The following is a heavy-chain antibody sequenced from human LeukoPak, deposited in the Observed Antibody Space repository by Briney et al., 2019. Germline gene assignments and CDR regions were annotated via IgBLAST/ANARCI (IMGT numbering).Heavy chain of an antibody. V-gene: IGHV3-7*01. Sequence: GGSLRLSCAASGFTFSSYEMNWVRQAPGKGLEWVANINQGGSESYYVDSVKGRFTISRDNAKNSLYLQMNRLRAEDTAVYYCARERQLERLAFGKEGSAFDYWGQGTLVTVSS. J-gene: IGHJ4*02. D-gene: IGHD1-1*01. CDR2: INQGGSES. CDR1: GFTFSSYE. CDR3: ARERQLERLAFGKEGSAFDY.